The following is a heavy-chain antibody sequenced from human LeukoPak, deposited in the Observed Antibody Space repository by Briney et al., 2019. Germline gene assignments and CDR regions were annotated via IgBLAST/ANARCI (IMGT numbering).Heavy chain of an antibody. CDR2: IYYSGST. D-gene: IGHD2-15*01. Sequence: SETLSLTCTVSGGSISSSSYYWGWIRQPPGKGLEWIGRIYYSGSTYYNPSLKSRVTISVDTSKNQFSLKLSSVTAADTAVYYCARVAGYCSGGSCHLSNIYFDYWGQGTLVTVSS. V-gene: IGHV4-39*01. CDR3: ARVAGYCSGGSCHLSNIYFDY. CDR1: GGSISSSSYY. J-gene: IGHJ4*02.